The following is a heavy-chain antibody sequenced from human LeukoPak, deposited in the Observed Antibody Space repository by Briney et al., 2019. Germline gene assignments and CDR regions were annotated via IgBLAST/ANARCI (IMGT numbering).Heavy chain of an antibody. CDR3: ANDKPGIGIDY. V-gene: IGHV3-43*02. CDR2: ISGDGGST. D-gene: IGHD6-13*01. Sequence: TGGSLRLSCAASGFTFDDYAMHWVRQAPGKGPEWVSLISGDGGSTYYADSVKGRFTISRNNSKNSLYLQMNSLRTEDTALYYCANDKPGIGIDYWGQGTLVTVSS. J-gene: IGHJ4*02. CDR1: GFTFDDYA.